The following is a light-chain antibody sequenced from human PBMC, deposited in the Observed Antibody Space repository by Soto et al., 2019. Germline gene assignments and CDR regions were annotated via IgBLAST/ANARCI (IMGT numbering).Light chain of an antibody. Sequence: QSVLTQPPSVSAAPGERVAISCSGSSSNIGNNYVSWYQQVPGAAPKLVIYDTYKRPSGIPDRYSGSKSGTSATLGITGLQSGDEADFYCGTWDSRLTVFIFGGGTKLTVL. CDR1: SSNIGNNY. V-gene: IGLV1-51*01. CDR3: GTWDSRLTVFI. CDR2: DTY. J-gene: IGLJ2*01.